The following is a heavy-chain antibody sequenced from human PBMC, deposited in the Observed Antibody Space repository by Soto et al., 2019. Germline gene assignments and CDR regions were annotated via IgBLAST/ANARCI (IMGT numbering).Heavy chain of an antibody. D-gene: IGHD3-9*01. J-gene: IGHJ3*02. V-gene: IGHV1-69*01. CDR3: ARHYDILAGNDAFDI. CDR2: IIPIFGTA. Sequence: QVQLVQSGAEVKKPGSSVKVSCKASGGTFSSYAISWVRQAPGQGLEWMGGIIPIFGTANYAQKFQGRVTITADESTRTAYMVLSSLRSEDTAVYYCARHYDILAGNDAFDIWGQGTMVTVSS. CDR1: GGTFSSYA.